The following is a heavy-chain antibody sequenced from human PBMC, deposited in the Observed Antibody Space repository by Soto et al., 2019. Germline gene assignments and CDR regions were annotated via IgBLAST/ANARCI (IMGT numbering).Heavy chain of an antibody. Sequence: GGSLRLSCTASGFTFGDYAMSWFRQAPGKGLEWVGFIRSKAYGGTTEYAASVKGRFTISRDDSKSIAYLQMNSLKTEDTAVYYCTRGGFTIARYFDYWGQGTLVTVSS. J-gene: IGHJ4*02. CDR1: GFTFGDYA. CDR3: TRGGFTIARYFDY. D-gene: IGHD3-3*01. V-gene: IGHV3-49*03. CDR2: IRSKAYGGTT.